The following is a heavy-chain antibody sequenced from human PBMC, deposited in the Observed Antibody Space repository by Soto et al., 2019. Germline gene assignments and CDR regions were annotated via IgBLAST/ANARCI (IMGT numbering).Heavy chain of an antibody. CDR2: IYHSGST. D-gene: IGHD3-16*01. V-gene: IGHV4-30-2*01. J-gene: IGHJ5*02. CDR1: GGSISSGGYS. Sequence: SETLSLTCSVSGGSISSGGYSWSWIRQPPGKGLEWIGYIYHSGSTFYNPSLKSRVTISIDKSKNQFSLKLGSVTAADTAVYYCARVVVQSPIWGYNWFDPWGQGTLVTVYS. CDR3: ARVVVQSPIWGYNWFDP.